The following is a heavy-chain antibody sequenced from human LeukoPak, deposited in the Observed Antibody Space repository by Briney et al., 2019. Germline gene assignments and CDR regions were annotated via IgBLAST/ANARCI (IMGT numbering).Heavy chain of an antibody. J-gene: IGHJ6*03. V-gene: IGHV3-21*01. CDR2: ISGSDSQT. D-gene: IGHD2/OR15-2a*01. Sequence: GGSLRLSCAASGFTFSTYSLTWVRRAPGKGLEWVSSISGSDSQTYYADSVKGRFTISRDNAKNSLYLQMSSLRAEDTAVYYCARNQRTFYYYVDVWGEGTTVTVSS. CDR3: ARNQRTFYYYVDV. CDR1: GFTFSTYS.